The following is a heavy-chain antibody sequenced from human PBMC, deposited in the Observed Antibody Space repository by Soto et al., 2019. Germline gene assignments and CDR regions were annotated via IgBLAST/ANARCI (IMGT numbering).Heavy chain of an antibody. CDR2: MNPNSGNT. V-gene: IGHV1-8*01. J-gene: IGHJ6*02. Sequence: ASVQISCNASGYTFTSYDINWVRQATVQGLEWMGWMNPNSGNTGYAQKFQGRVTMTRNTSISTAYMELSSRRSEDTAVYYCAREGGDFGSPCLATHDRRHVSGQRSSVTVSS. CDR3: AREGGDFGSPCLATHDRRHV. D-gene: IGHD2-21*01. CDR1: GYTFTSYD.